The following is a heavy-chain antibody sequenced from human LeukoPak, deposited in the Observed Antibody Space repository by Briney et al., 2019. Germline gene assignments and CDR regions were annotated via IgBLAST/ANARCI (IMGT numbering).Heavy chain of an antibody. V-gene: IGHV3-48*03. CDR3: ARARYDSRTEVY. D-gene: IGHD3-22*01. CDR1: GFTFSSYE. CDR2: ISSSGSTI. J-gene: IGHJ4*02. Sequence: GGSLRLSCAASGFTFSSYEMNWVRQAPGKGLEWVSYISSSGSTIYYADSVKGRFTISRDNAKNSLYLQMNSLRAEDTAVYYCARARYDSRTEVYWGQGTLVTVSS.